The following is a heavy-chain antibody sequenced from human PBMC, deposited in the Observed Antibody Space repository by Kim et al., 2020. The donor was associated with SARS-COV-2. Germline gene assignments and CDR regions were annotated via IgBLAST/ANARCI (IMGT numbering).Heavy chain of an antibody. CDR2: GNGNT. CDR3: LGGYYFDY. Sequence: GNGNTIYSTKFQGRVTFTTDTSASTAYMELSSLRSEDSAVYYCLGGYYFDYWGQGTLVTVSS. D-gene: IGHD3-16*01. J-gene: IGHJ4*02. V-gene: IGHV1-3*01.